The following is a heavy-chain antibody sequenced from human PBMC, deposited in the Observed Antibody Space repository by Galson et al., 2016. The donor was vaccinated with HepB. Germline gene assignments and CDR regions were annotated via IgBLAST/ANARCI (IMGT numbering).Heavy chain of an antibody. V-gene: IGHV3-30*03. CDR3: ARVQQDGYPQSHWVDYYGLDV. Sequence: SLRLSCAASGFKLSYNVIHWVRQAPGKGLEWLSLISVDGINHPHADSVRGRFTISRDNGKSSLYLQMNSLRDEDTAVYYCARVQQDGYPQSHWVDYYGLDVWGQGTTVTVSS. CDR1: GFKLSYNV. D-gene: IGHD5-24*01. J-gene: IGHJ6*02. CDR2: ISVDGINH.